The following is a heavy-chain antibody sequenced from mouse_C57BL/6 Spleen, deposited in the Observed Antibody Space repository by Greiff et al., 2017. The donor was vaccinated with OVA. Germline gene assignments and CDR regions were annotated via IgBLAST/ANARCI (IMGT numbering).Heavy chain of an antibody. CDR2: IWSDGST. Sequence: QVQLKESGPGLVAPSQSLSITCTVSGFSLTSSGVHWVRQPPGKGLEWLVVIWSDGSTTYNSALKSRLSISKDNSKSQVFLKMNSLQTDDTAMYYCARHGIYYYGSSYGAMDYWGQGTSVTVSS. J-gene: IGHJ4*01. CDR1: GFSLTSSG. V-gene: IGHV2-6-1*01. D-gene: IGHD1-1*01. CDR3: ARHGIYYYGSSYGAMDY.